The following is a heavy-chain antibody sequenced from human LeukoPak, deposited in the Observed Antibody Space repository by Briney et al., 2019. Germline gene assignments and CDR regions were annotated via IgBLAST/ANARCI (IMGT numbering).Heavy chain of an antibody. D-gene: IGHD3-22*01. Sequence: PGRSLRLSCAASGFTFSSYGMHWVRQAPGKGLEGVAVISYDGSNKYYADSVKGRFTISRDNSKNTLYLQMNSLRAEDTAVYYCAKDWGGDSSANDWFDPWGQGTPVTVSS. V-gene: IGHV3-30*18. CDR2: ISYDGSNK. CDR1: GFTFSSYG. CDR3: AKDWGGDSSANDWFDP. J-gene: IGHJ5*02.